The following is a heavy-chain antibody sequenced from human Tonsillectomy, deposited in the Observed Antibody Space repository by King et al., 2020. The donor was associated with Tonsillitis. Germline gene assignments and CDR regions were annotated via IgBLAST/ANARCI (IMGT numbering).Heavy chain of an antibody. CDR3: AKTGYHTMDV. CDR1: GGYISSYY. V-gene: IGHV4-4*07. Sequence: QLQESGPGLVKPSETLSLTCTVSGGYISSYYWSWIRQPAGKGLEWIGRIETSGNTNYNPSLKSRVTMSVDTSKNQFSLKLSSVTAADTGVYYCAKTGYHTMDVWGQGTTVTVSS. CDR2: IETSGNT. D-gene: IGHD2-15*01. J-gene: IGHJ6*02.